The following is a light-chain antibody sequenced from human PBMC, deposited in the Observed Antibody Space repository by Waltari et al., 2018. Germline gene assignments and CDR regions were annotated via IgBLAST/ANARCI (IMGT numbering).Light chain of an antibody. J-gene: IGKJ1*01. Sequence: EIVLTQSPGTLSLSPGERATLSCRTSQSVNRVLAWYQLKPGQAPWLLIYGASSRATGIPDRFSGGGSGTDFSLTISRLEPEDFAIYYCQHYLRLPATFGQGTKVEIK. CDR3: QHYLRLPAT. CDR2: GAS. V-gene: IGKV3-20*01. CDR1: QSVNRV.